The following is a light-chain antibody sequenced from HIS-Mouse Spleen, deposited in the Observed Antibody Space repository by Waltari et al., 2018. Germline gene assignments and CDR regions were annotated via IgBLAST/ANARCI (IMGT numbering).Light chain of an antibody. V-gene: IGKV4-1*01. CDR1: QSVLYSSNNKNY. CDR3: QQYYSTPYT. CDR2: WAS. J-gene: IGKJ2*01. Sequence: DIVMTQSPASLAVSLGERAHINCKSSQSVLYSSNNKNYLAWYQQKPGQPPKLLIYWASTRESGVPDRFSGSGSGTDFTLTISSMQAEDVAVYYCQQYYSTPYTFGQGTKLEIK.